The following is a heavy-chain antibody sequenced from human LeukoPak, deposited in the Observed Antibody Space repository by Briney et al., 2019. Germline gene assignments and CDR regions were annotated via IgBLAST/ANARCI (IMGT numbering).Heavy chain of an antibody. CDR2: ISYDGSNT. J-gene: IGHJ4*02. Sequence: GRSLRLSCAASGFTFSSYAMHWVRQAPGKGLEWVAVISYDGSNTYYADSVKGRFTISRDDSKNTLYLQMNSLRAEDTAVYYCARGGHRISCSSTSCYTMDYWGQGTLVTVSS. CDR3: ARGGHRISCSSTSCYTMDY. V-gene: IGHV3-30-3*01. D-gene: IGHD2-2*02. CDR1: GFTFSSYA.